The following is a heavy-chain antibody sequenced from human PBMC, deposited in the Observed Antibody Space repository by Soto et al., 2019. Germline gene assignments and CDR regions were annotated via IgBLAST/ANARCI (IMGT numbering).Heavy chain of an antibody. CDR2: IYPGDSDT. J-gene: IGHJ6*02. V-gene: IGHV5-51*01. D-gene: IGHD6-19*01. CDR1: GYSFTSYW. CDR3: AASGYSSVRGHYYYGMDV. Sequence: GESLKISCKGSGYSFTSYWIGWVRQMPGKGLEWMGIIYPGDSDTRYSPSFQGQVTISADKSISTAYLQWSSLKASDTAMYYSAASGYSSVRGHYYYGMDVWGQGTTVTVSS.